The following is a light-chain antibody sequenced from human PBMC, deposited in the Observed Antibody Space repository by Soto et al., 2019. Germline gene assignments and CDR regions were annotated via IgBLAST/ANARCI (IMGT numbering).Light chain of an antibody. CDR2: SNN. V-gene: IGLV1-44*01. CDR3: AARDDSLNGLV. Sequence: QSVLTQPPSASGTPGQRVTISCSGSSSNIGSNTVIWYQQLRGTAPKLPIYSNNQRPSGVPDRFSGSKSGTSASLAISGLQSEDDADYYCAARDDSLNGLVFGGGTKLTVL. J-gene: IGLJ2*01. CDR1: SSNIGSNT.